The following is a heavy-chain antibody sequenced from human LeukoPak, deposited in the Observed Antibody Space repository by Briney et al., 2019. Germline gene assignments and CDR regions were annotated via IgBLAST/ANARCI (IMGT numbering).Heavy chain of an antibody. D-gene: IGHD3-10*01. J-gene: IGHJ3*02. Sequence: GGSLRLSCAASAFNVSNKYMSWVRQAPGKGLEWVSVIYSGDSTFYADSVKGRFTISRDNSKNTVYLQMNSLRAEDTAVYYCAKDISLWFGEYEDAFDIWGQGTMVTVSS. CDR3: AKDISLWFGEYEDAFDI. CDR1: AFNVSNKY. CDR2: IYSGDST. V-gene: IGHV3-53*01.